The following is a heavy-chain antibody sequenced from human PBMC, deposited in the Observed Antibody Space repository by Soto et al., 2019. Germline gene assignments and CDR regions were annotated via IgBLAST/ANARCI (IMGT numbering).Heavy chain of an antibody. CDR3: AKDAIMVSSSFNYFDF. CDR2: ISGSGGAT. CDR1: GFIPSSYA. D-gene: IGHD6-13*01. Sequence: PGGSLRLSCVVSGFIPSSYAMSWVRQAPGKGLEWVSGISGSGGATSYADSVKGRFTISRDNSKNTLHLQMNSLSAEDTAIYYCAKDAIMVSSSFNYFDFWGQGALVTVSS. V-gene: IGHV3-23*01. J-gene: IGHJ4*02.